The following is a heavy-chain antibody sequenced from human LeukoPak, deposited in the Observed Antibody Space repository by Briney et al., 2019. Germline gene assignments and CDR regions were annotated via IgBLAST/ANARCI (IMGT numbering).Heavy chain of an antibody. CDR1: GGSISSYY. Sequence: SETLSLTCTVSGGSISSYYWSWIRQPPGKGLEWIGYIYYRGSTNYNPSLKSRVSMSVDTSKNQFSLKLSSVTAADTAVYYCTRGSSWYDYWGQGTLVSVSS. CDR3: TRGSSWYDY. D-gene: IGHD6-13*01. V-gene: IGHV4-59*01. J-gene: IGHJ4*02. CDR2: IYYRGST.